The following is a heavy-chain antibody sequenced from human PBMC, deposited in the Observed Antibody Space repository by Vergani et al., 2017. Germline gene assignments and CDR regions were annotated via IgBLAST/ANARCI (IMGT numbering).Heavy chain of an antibody. CDR2: ISYDGSNK. J-gene: IGHJ4*02. CDR1: GFTFISSG. V-gene: IGHV3-30*18. Sequence: QVQLVESGGGVVQPGRSLRLSCAASGFTFISSGMHWFRQAPGKGLEWVAVISYDGSNKYYADSVKGRFTISRDNSKNTLYLQMNSLRAEDTAVYYCAKDGIAAAGYHMYYFDYWGQGTLVTVSS. CDR3: AKDGIAAAGYHMYYFDY. D-gene: IGHD6-13*01.